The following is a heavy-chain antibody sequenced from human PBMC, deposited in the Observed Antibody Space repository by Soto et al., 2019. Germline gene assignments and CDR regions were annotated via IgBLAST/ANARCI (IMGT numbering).Heavy chain of an antibody. CDR1: SDSMNSGGYY. V-gene: IGHV4-31*03. CDR3: ARRGGSSSGYYYYAMDV. CDR2: IYSNGDT. J-gene: IGHJ6*02. Sequence: SETLSLTCSVSSDSMNSGGYYWSWIRQHPGKGLEWIGYIYSNGDTYYNPSLKSRVTISVDTSKSQFSLNLTSVTVADTAVYYCARRGGSSSGYYYYAMDVWGQGTTVTVSS. D-gene: IGHD6-6*01.